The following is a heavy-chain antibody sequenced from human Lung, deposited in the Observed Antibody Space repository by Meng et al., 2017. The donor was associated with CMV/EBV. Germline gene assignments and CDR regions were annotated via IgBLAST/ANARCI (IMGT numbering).Heavy chain of an antibody. CDR2: IYSDGSST. J-gene: IGHJ4*02. Sequence: ESXKISXAASGFTFSNYAMNWVRQAPGKGLEWVSVIYSDGSSTYYADSVEGRFTISRDNSKNTLDLQMNSLRAEDTAVYYCAKGDDSGWSPFDYWGQGTLVTVSS. V-gene: IGHV3-23*03. CDR3: AKGDDSGWSPFDY. CDR1: GFTFSNYA. D-gene: IGHD3-22*01.